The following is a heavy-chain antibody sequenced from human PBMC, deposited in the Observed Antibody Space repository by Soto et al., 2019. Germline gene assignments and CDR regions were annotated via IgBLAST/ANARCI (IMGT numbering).Heavy chain of an antibody. CDR2: IWYDGRNK. Sequence: SLRLSCAASGFTFSSYGMHWVRQAPGKGLEWVVVIWYDGRNKYYADSVKGRFTISRDNSKNTLYLQMNSLRAEDTAVYYCARDYDILTGLDYWGQGTLVPVSS. CDR3: ARDYDILTGLDY. J-gene: IGHJ4*02. D-gene: IGHD3-9*01. V-gene: IGHV3-33*01. CDR1: GFTFSSYG.